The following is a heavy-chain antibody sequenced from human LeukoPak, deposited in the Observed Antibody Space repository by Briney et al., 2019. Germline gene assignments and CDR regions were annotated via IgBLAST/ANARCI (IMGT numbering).Heavy chain of an antibody. D-gene: IGHD6-19*01. CDR3: ARDGFGSGWLDY. CDR2: IWYDGSNK. CDR1: GFTFSSYG. V-gene: IGHV3-33*01. J-gene: IGHJ4*02. Sequence: GGSLRLSCAASGFTFSSYGMHRVRQAPGKGLEWVAVIWYDGSNKYYADSVKGRFTISRDNSKNTLYLQMNSLRAEDTAVYYCARDGFGSGWLDYWGQGTLVTVSS.